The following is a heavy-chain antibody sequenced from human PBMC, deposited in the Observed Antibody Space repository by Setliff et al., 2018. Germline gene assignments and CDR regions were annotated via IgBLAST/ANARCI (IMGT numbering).Heavy chain of an antibody. V-gene: IGHV1-8*02. CDR2: MNPNSGNT. J-gene: IGHJ5*02. Sequence: GASVKVSCKASGYTFTSYDINWVRRATGQGLEWMGWMNPNSGNTGYAQKFQGRVTMTRNTSISTAYMELSSLRSEDTAVYYCARAELLWFGGFDPWGQGTLVTVSS. D-gene: IGHD3-10*01. CDR1: GYTFTSYD. CDR3: ARAELLWFGGFDP.